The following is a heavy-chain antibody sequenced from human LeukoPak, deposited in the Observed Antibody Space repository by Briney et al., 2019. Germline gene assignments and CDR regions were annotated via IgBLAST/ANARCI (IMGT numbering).Heavy chain of an antibody. V-gene: IGHV3-23*01. Sequence: GGSLRLSCAASGFTFSSYAMSWVRQAPGKGLEWVSAIRGSGGSTYYADSVKGRFTISRDNSKNTLYLQMNSLRAEDTAVYYCAKGQWFGELITWGQGTLVTVSS. CDR2: IRGSGGST. CDR1: GFTFSSYA. CDR3: AKGQWFGELIT. D-gene: IGHD3-10*01. J-gene: IGHJ5*02.